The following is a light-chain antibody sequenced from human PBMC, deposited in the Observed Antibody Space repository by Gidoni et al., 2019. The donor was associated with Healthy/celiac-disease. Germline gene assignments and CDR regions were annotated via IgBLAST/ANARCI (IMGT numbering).Light chain of an antibody. CDR1: QGISSY. Sequence: DIELTESPSFLSASVGDRVTITCRASQGISSYFAWYQQKPGKAPKLLIYAASTLHSGVPSRFSGSGSGTDFTLTISSLQPEDFATYYCQQRNSYLLTFGGGTKVEIK. J-gene: IGKJ4*01. CDR2: AAS. V-gene: IGKV1-9*01. CDR3: QQRNSYLLT.